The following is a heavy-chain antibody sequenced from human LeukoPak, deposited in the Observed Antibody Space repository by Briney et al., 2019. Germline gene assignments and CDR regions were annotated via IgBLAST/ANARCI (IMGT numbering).Heavy chain of an antibody. J-gene: IGHJ3*02. Sequence: PGGSLRLSCAASGFTFNSYNMNWVRQAPGKGLEWVSYISSSSSTIYYADSVKGRFTISRDSAKTSLFLQMNSLRDEDTAVYYCARAYSSSSGRDASDSWGLGTLVTVSS. CDR3: ARAYSSSSGRDASDS. D-gene: IGHD6-6*01. CDR2: ISSSSSTI. CDR1: GFTFNSYN. V-gene: IGHV3-48*02.